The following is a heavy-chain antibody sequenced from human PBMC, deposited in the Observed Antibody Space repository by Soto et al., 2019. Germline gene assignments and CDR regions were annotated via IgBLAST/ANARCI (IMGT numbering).Heavy chain of an antibody. CDR1: GYTLTELS. Sequence: ASVKVSCKVSGYTLTELSMHWVRQAPGKGLEWMGGFDPEDGETIYAQKFQGRVTMTEDTSTDTAYMELSSLRSEDTAVYYCARVPHSYYDFWSGYYPGDYYYGMDVWGQGTTVTVSS. CDR3: ARVPHSYYDFWSGYYPGDYYYGMDV. D-gene: IGHD3-3*01. J-gene: IGHJ6*02. CDR2: FDPEDGET. V-gene: IGHV1-24*01.